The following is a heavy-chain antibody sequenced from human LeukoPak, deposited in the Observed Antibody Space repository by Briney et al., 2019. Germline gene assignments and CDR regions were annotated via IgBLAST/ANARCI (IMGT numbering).Heavy chain of an antibody. D-gene: IGHD3-22*01. J-gene: IGHJ4*02. CDR2: IIPIFGTA. CDR1: GGTFSSYT. CDR3: ATLSHYDSSGYYHFDY. Sequence: SVKVSCKASGGTFSSYTISWVRQAPGQGLEWMGRIIPIFGTANYAQKFQGRVTITTDESTSTAYMELSSLRSEDTAVYYCATLSHYDSSGYYHFDYWGQGTLVTVSS. V-gene: IGHV1-69*05.